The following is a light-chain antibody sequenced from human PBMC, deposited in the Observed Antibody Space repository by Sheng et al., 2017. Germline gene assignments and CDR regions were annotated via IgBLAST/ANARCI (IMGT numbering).Light chain of an antibody. V-gene: IGKV1-12*01. CDR2: AAS. Sequence: DIQLTQSPSSVSASVGDRVTITCRASKDINSWLAWYQQKPGKAPELLIYAASNLLSGVPSRFSGSGYGTDFTLTISSLQPEDFATYYCQQVNSFPRTFGPWTKVDIK. CDR3: QQVNSFPRT. CDR1: KDINSW. J-gene: IGKJ3*01.